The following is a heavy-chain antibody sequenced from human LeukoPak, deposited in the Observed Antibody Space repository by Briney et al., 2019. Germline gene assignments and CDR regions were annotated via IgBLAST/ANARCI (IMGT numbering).Heavy chain of an antibody. V-gene: IGHV3-23*01. CDR1: GFTFNIYA. Sequence: GGSLRLSCAASGFTFNIYAMSWVRQAPGKGLEWVSAISSSGGNTYYADSVKGRFTISRDNSKNTLYLQMNGLRVEDTAVYYCAKGTGSSWYSFYYYYMDVWGKETTVTVSS. D-gene: IGHD6-13*01. CDR2: ISSSGGNT. CDR3: AKGTGSSWYSFYYYYMDV. J-gene: IGHJ6*03.